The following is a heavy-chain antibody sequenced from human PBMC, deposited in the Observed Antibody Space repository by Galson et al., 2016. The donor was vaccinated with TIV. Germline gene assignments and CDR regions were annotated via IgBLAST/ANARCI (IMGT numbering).Heavy chain of an antibody. J-gene: IGHJ6*02. CDR1: GDTFSTYA. Sequence: SVKVSCKASGDTFSTYAISWVRQAPGQGLEWMGRIVPTLGMTNYAQKFQGRLTITADISTNTAYMELSILRSEDTAVYFCARYCSTTNCYGSTDDIDVWGQGTTVAVSS. D-gene: IGHD2-2*01. CDR3: ARYCSTTNCYGSTDDIDV. CDR2: IVPTLGMT. V-gene: IGHV1-69*04.